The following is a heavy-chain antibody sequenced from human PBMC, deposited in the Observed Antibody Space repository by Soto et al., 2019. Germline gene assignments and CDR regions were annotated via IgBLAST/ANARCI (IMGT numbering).Heavy chain of an antibody. CDR3: ARNYYDSSGYYYAYYYYYGMDV. Sequence: PGGSLRLSCAASGFTFSSYAMSWVRQAPGKGLEWVSAISGSGGSTYYADSVKGRFTISRDNSKNTLYLQMNSLRAEDTAVYYCARNYYDSSGYYYAYYYYYGMDVWGQGTTVTVSS. J-gene: IGHJ6*02. V-gene: IGHV3-23*01. D-gene: IGHD3-22*01. CDR1: GFTFSSYA. CDR2: ISGSGGST.